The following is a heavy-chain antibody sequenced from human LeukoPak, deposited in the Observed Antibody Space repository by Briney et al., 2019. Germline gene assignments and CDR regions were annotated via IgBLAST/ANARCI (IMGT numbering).Heavy chain of an antibody. Sequence: PGGSLRLSCAASGFTFSSYSMNWVRQAPGKGLEWVSYISSSSSTIYYADSVKGRFTISRDKAKNSLYLQMNSLRAEDTAVYYCAREYCSGTSCLYDYWGQGTLVTVSS. J-gene: IGHJ4*02. V-gene: IGHV3-48*01. CDR1: GFTFSSYS. CDR3: AREYCSGTSCLYDY. CDR2: ISSSSSTI. D-gene: IGHD2-2*01.